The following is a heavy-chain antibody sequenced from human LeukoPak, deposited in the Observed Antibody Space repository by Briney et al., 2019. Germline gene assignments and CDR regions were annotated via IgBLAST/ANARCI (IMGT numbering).Heavy chain of an antibody. V-gene: IGHV3-23*01. Sequence: LSCXXSGFTFSSYXMSWVRQAPGKGLEWVSAISGXXGSTYYADSVKGRFTISRDNSKNTVYLQMKRLRAEDTGVYYCXKDGFVAYCGGDCYSPXYXXXXG. J-gene: IGHJ4*01. CDR3: XKDGFVAYCGGDCYSPXYXXX. CDR2: ISGXXGST. D-gene: IGHD2-21*02. CDR1: GFTFSSYX.